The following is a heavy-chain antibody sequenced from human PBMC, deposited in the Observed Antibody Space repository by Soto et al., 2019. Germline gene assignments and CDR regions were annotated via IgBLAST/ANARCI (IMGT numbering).Heavy chain of an antibody. J-gene: IGHJ6*03. D-gene: IGHD3-10*01. CDR1: GFTFSDYY. CDR2: ISSSGSTI. CDR3: ARDRGAGSGSYFYYYYYMDV. V-gene: IGHV3-11*01. Sequence: QVQLVESGGGLVKPGGSLRLSCAASGFTFSDYYMSWIRQAPGKGLEWVSYISSSGSTIYYADSVKGRFTISRDNAKNSLYLQMNSLRAEDTAVYYCARDRGAGSGSYFYYYYYMDVWGKGTTVTVSS.